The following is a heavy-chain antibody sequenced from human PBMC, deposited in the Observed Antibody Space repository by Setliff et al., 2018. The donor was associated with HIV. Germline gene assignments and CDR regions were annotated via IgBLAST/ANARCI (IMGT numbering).Heavy chain of an antibody. Sequence: RASVKVSCKTAGYTFTAYFLQWVRQAPGQGLEWIGWISPNTGDTGIALKFQGRVTTTRDTSTSTTYLELDRLTYDDTAIYYCARGGYYTSGTWFDPWGQGTLVTVSS. V-gene: IGHV1-2*02. CDR3: ARGGYYTSGTWFDP. J-gene: IGHJ5*02. D-gene: IGHD3-10*01. CDR2: ISPNTGDT. CDR1: GYTFTAYF.